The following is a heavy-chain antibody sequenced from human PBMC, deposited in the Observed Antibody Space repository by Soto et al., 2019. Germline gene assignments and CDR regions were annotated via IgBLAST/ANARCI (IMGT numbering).Heavy chain of an antibody. CDR2: IYPSDSDT. J-gene: IGHJ4*02. Sequence: GESLKISCKGSGYHFTNYRIGWVRQVPGKGLEWMGFIYPSDSDTRYSPSFQGQVTISTDKSISTAYLQWSSLKASDTAMYYCARPIGALSTTDFTYWGQGTLVTVSS. CDR3: ARPIGALSTTDFTY. V-gene: IGHV5-51*01. D-gene: IGHD3-22*01. CDR1: GYHFTNYR.